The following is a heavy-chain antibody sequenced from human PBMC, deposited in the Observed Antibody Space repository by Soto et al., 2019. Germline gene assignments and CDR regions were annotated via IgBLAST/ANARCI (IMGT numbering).Heavy chain of an antibody. J-gene: IGHJ6*02. CDR1: GGSISSGDYY. CDR3: ARVSGHNTGYYSVYFMEV. Sequence: TSETLSLTCNVSGGSISSGDYYWTWIRQSPGKGLEWIGYIYYTGSTFYSPSLKSRVTISLDTSENHFSLDMNSVTAADTAVYFCARVSGHNTGYYSVYFMEVWGQGTTVTV. D-gene: IGHD5-18*01. CDR2: IYYTGST. V-gene: IGHV4-30-4*01.